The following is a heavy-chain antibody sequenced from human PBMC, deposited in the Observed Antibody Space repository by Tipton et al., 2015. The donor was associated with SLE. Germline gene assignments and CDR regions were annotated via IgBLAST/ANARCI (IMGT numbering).Heavy chain of an antibody. CDR3: VGDYGDSKFDH. V-gene: IGHV4-59*01. CDR2: IYYRGST. J-gene: IGHJ4*02. Sequence: LRLSCVASGGSISSYYWSWIRQPPGKGLEWIGYIYYRGSTNYSPSLKSRVSMSVDRSKNQFSLKLNSVTAADTAVYYCVGDYGDSKFDHWGQGMMVTVSS. CDR1: GGSISSYY. D-gene: IGHD4-17*01.